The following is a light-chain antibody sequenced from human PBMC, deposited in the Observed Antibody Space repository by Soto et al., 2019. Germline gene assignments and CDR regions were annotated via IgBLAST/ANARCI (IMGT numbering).Light chain of an antibody. CDR3: SSYTISSTL. CDR2: DVS. CDR1: SSDVGGSNY. Sequence: QSALTQPASVSGSPGQSITISCTGTSSDVGGSNYVSWYQQHPGKAPKLMIFDVSNRPSGVSNRFSGSKSGNTASLTISGLQAEDEADYYCSSYTISSTLFGGGTKLTVL. V-gene: IGLV2-14*01. J-gene: IGLJ2*01.